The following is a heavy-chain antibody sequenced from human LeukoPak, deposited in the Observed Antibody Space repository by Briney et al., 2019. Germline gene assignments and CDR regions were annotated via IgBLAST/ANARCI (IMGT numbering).Heavy chain of an antibody. CDR1: GFSLSSYA. J-gene: IGHJ4*02. CDR3: ARDYGGSSPFDY. Sequence: PGGSLRLSCAASGFSLSSYAMSWVRQAPGKGLEWVSAISGSGGSTYYADSVKGRFTISRDNSKNTLYLQMNSLRAEDTAVYYCARDYGGSSPFDYWGQGTLVTVSS. V-gene: IGHV3-23*01. CDR2: ISGSGGST. D-gene: IGHD4-23*01.